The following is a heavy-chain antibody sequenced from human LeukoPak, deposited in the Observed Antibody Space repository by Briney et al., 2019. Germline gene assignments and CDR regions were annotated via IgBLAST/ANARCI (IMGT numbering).Heavy chain of an antibody. J-gene: IGHJ3*02. Sequence: GGSLRLSCAASGFTFSSYAMHWVRQAPGKGLEWVAVISYDGSNKYYADSVKGRFTISRDNSKNTLYLQMNSLRAEDTAVYYCAREAYGGKVGGAFDIWGQGTMVTVSS. D-gene: IGHD4-23*01. CDR1: GFTFSSYA. V-gene: IGHV3-30-3*01. CDR2: ISYDGSNK. CDR3: AREAYGGKVGGAFDI.